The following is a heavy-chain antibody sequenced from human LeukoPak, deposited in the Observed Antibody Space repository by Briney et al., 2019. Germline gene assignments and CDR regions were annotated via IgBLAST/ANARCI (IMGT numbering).Heavy chain of an antibody. J-gene: IGHJ6*03. CDR1: GYTFTSYY. D-gene: IGHD3-10*01. CDR2: INPNGGST. CDR3: ARDPNGSGSYYYMDV. Sequence: ASVKLSCKASGYTFTSYYMHWMRHPPGQGLERMGIINPNGGSTSYAQKFQGRVTMTRDTSTSTVYMELSSLRSEDTAVYYCARDPNGSGSYYYMDVWGQGTLVTASS. V-gene: IGHV1-46*01.